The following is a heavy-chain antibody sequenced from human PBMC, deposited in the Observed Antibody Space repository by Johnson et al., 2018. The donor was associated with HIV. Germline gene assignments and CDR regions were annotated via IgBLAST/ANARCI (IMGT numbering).Heavy chain of an antibody. CDR2: LYIGGTS. D-gene: IGHD4-17*01. V-gene: IGHV3-66*01. J-gene: IGHJ3*02. Sequence: VQLVESGGGLVQPGGSLRLSCVTSGFSVSRSYMNWVRQAPGKGLEWVSTLYIGGTSYYGDSVKGRFTISRDNSKNTLYLQVKSLRAEDTAMYYCAKDDYGDLWVGAFDIWGQGTMVTVSS. CDR3: AKDDYGDLWVGAFDI. CDR1: GFSVSRSY.